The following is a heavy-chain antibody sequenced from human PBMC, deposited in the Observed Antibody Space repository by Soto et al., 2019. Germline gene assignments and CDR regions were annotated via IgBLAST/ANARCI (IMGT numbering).Heavy chain of an antibody. CDR3: ARGVAFLDY. D-gene: IGHD2-15*01. V-gene: IGHV1-3*01. CDR1: GYSFSSYA. J-gene: IGHJ4*02. CDR2: IHAGNGNT. Sequence: ASVKVSCKASGYSFSSYAIHWVRQAPGQGLEWMGWIHAGNGNTKYSQSFQGRVTISRDTSATTAYMELNSLRSEDTAVYYCARGVAFLDYWGQGTLVTVSS.